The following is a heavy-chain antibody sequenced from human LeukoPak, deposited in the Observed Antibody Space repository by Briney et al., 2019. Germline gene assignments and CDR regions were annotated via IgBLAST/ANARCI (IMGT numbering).Heavy chain of an antibody. CDR1: GYTFTSYG. CDR2: ISAYNGNT. CDR3: ARVSSGWYRYFQH. J-gene: IGHJ1*01. V-gene: IGHV1-18*04. D-gene: IGHD6-19*01. Sequence: ASVKVSCKASGYTFTSYGISWVRQAPGQGLGWMGWISAYNGNTNYAQRLQGRVTMTTDTSTSTAYMELRSLRSDDTAVYYCARVSSGWYRYFQHWGQGTLVTVSS.